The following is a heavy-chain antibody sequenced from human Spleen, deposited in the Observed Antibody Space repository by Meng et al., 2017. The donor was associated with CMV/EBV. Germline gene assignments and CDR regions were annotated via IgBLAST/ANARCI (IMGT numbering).Heavy chain of an antibody. CDR1: GGTFSSYA. CDR3: ARVGSVLRFLEWPTQGDCYGMDV. Sequence: SVKVSCKASGGTFSSYAISWVRQAPGQGLEWMGGIIPIFGTANYAQKFQGRVTITTDESTSTAYMELSSLRSEDTAVYYCARVGSVLRFLEWPTQGDCYGMDVWGQGTTVTVSS. V-gene: IGHV1-69*05. D-gene: IGHD3-3*01. CDR2: IIPIFGTA. J-gene: IGHJ6*02.